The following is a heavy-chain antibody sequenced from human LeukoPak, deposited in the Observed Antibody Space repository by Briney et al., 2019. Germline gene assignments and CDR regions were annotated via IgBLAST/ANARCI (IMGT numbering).Heavy chain of an antibody. V-gene: IGHV4-34*01. CDR1: GGSFSGYY. D-gene: IGHD3-16*01. CDR2: INHSGST. Sequence: SETLSLTCAVYGGSFSGYYWSWIRQPPGKGLEWIGEINHSGSTNYNPSLKSRVTISVDTSKNQFSLKLSSVTAADTAVYYCASYYGYRLDYWGQGTLVTVSS. J-gene: IGHJ4*02. CDR3: ASYYGYRLDY.